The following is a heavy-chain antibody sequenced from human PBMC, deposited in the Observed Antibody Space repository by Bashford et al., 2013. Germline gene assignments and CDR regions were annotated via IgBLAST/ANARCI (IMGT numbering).Heavy chain of an antibody. V-gene: IGHV3-66*01. J-gene: IGHJ4*02. CDR2: IYSGGST. D-gene: IGHD1-26*01. Sequence: GGSLRLSCAASGFTVSSNYMSWVRQAPGKGLEWVSVIYSGGSTYYADSVKGRFTISRDNSKNTLYLQMNSLRAEDTAVYYCAKDWWEPNQQIDYWGRGNPGHRLL. CDR1: GFTVSSNY. CDR3: AKDWWEPNQQIDY.